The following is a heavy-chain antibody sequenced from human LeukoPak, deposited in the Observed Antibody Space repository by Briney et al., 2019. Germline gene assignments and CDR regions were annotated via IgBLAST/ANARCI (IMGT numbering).Heavy chain of an antibody. J-gene: IGHJ4*02. CDR2: IYYSGST. Sequence: SETLSLTCTVSGGSISSSSYYWGWIRQPPGKGLEWIGSIYYSGSTYYNPSLKSRVTISVDTSKNQFSLKLSSVTAADTAVYYCARLPTGDQGDYWGQGTLVTVSS. D-gene: IGHD7-27*01. CDR3: ARLPTGDQGDY. CDR1: GGSISSSSYY. V-gene: IGHV4-39*07.